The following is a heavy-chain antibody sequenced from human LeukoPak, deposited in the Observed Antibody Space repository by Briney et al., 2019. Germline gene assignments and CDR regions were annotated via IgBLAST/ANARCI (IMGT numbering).Heavy chain of an antibody. J-gene: IGHJ4*02. CDR3: ARGAVAHLDS. CDR1: GDSVSSNSAA. D-gene: IGHD6-19*01. V-gene: IGHV6-1*01. CDR2: TYYRSKWYN. Sequence: SQTLSLTCAIAGDSVSSNSAAWNWIRQSPSRGLEWLGRTYYRSKWYNDYAVSLKSRITITPHTSKNQSSLHLNSVTPEDTAVYYCARGAVAHLDSWGQGTLVTVSS.